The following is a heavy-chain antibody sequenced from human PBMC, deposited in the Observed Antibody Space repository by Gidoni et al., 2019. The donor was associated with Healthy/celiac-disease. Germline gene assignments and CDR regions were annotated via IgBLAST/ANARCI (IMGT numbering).Heavy chain of an antibody. CDR2: ISSSSSTI. D-gene: IGHD3-10*01. V-gene: IGHV3-48*02. J-gene: IGHJ3*02. CDR1: GFPFSSYS. Sequence: EVQLVESGGGLVQPGGSLRLSCAASGFPFSSYSMNWVRQAPGKGLEWVSYISSSSSTIYYADSVKGRFTISRDNAKNSLYLQMNSLRDEDTAVYYCARLGWFGDRGSGDIWGQGTMVTVSS. CDR3: ARLGWFGDRGSGDI.